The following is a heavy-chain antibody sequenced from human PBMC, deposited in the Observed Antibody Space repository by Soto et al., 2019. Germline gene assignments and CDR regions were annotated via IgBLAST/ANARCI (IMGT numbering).Heavy chain of an antibody. CDR3: ARALFHSIGGHL. D-gene: IGHD6-19*01. CDR1: GDYIGSYY. V-gene: IGHV4-59*01. CDR2: IYHNGNT. Sequence: SETLSLTCTVSGDYIGSYYWSWIRQPPGKGLEWIGYIYHNGNTNYNSSLRSRVTISVDTSKNQISLNLRSVTAADTAVYYCARALFHSIGGHLWGLGTLVTVSS. J-gene: IGHJ4*01.